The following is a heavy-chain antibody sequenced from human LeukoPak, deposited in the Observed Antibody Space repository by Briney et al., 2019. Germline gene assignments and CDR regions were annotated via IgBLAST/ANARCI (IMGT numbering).Heavy chain of an antibody. D-gene: IGHD3-10*01. J-gene: IGHJ6*02. CDR2: ISAYNGNT. CDR1: GYTFTSYG. V-gene: IGHV1-18*01. Sequence: ASVKVSCKASGYTFTSYGISWVRQAPGQGLEWMGWISAYNGNTNYAQKLQGRVTMTTDTSTSTAYMELRSLRSDDTAVYYCARGLLLWFGELLSGMDVWGQGTTVTVSS. CDR3: ARGLLLWFGELLSGMDV.